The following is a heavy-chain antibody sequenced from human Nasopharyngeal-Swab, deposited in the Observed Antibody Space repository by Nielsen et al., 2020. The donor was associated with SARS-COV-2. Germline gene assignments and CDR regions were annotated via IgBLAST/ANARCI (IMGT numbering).Heavy chain of an antibody. CDR2: ISWNSGSI. CDR3: AKEGPHGSGTTYYYYGMDV. V-gene: IGHV3-9*01. CDR1: GFTFDDYA. Sequence: SLKISCAASGFTFDDYAMHWVRQAPGKGLEWVSGISWNSGSIGYADSVKGRFTISRDNAKNSLYLQMNSLRAEDTALYYCAKEGPHGSGTTYYYYGMDVWGQGTTVTVSS. D-gene: IGHD3-10*01. J-gene: IGHJ6*02.